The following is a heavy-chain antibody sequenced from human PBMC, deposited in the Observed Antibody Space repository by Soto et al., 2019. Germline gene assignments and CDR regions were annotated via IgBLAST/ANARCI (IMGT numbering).Heavy chain of an antibody. CDR3: TRGPRPTSIGTEAF. V-gene: IGHV3-74*01. Sequence: PGGSLRLSCETSGFIFKMYWMHWVRQVPGQGPQWVARITDDGSTTYYAASVEGRFTISRDNAKNALYLQMTSLRPDDTAVYYCTRGPRPTSIGTEAFWGQGTLVTVSS. J-gene: IGHJ4*02. CDR1: GFIFKMYW. D-gene: IGHD6-13*01. CDR2: ITDDGSTT.